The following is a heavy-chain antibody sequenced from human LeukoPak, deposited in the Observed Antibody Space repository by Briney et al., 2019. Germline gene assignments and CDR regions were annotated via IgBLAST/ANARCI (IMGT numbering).Heavy chain of an antibody. J-gene: IGHJ4*02. Sequence: ASVKVSCKASGYTFTGYYMNWVRQAPGQGLEWLGWINPNIGVTNYAQKFQGRVTMTRDTSISTAYMELSRLRSDDTAVYYCARDRIASNYYGSGSYYNAFGYWGQGTLVTVAS. V-gene: IGHV1-2*02. CDR2: INPNIGVT. D-gene: IGHD3-10*01. CDR1: GYTFTGYY. CDR3: ARDRIASNYYGSGSYYNAFGY.